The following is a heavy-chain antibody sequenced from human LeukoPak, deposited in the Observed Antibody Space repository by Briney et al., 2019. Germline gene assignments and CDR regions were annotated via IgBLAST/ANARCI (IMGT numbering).Heavy chain of an antibody. CDR2: IYYSGST. D-gene: IGHD3-10*01. Sequence: TSETLSLTCAVSGGSISSSSYYWGWIRQPPGKGLEWIGSIYYSGSTYYNPSLKSRVAISVDTSKDQFSLKLSSVTAADTAVYYRASSSGSYYRGEYYFDYWGQGTLVTVSS. V-gene: IGHV4-39*01. J-gene: IGHJ4*02. CDR1: GGSISSSSYY. CDR3: ASSSGSYYRGEYYFDY.